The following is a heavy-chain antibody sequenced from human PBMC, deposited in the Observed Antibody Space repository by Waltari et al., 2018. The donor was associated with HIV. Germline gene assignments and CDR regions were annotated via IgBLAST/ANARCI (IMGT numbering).Heavy chain of an antibody. J-gene: IGHJ4*02. CDR2: ISGSGGST. CDR1: GFTFSSYA. CDR3: AREQWQVSADFDY. Sequence: EVQLLESGGGLVQPGGSLRLSCAASGFTFSSYAMSWVSQAPGKVLEVVSVISGSGGSTYYADAVKGRFTISRDNSKNTLYLQMNSLRAEDTAVYYCAREQWQVSADFDYWGQGTLVTVSS. D-gene: IGHD6-19*01. V-gene: IGHV3-23*01.